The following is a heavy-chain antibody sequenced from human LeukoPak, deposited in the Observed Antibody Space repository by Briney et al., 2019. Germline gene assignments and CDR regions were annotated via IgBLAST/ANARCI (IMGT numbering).Heavy chain of an antibody. Sequence: GGSLRLSCAASGFTFSSYAMSWVSQAPGKGLEWVSAISGSGGSTYYADSVKGRFTISRDNSKNTMYLQMNSLRAEDAGVYFCAKGHRGSGSYPNYFDYWGQGTLVTVSS. CDR3: AKGHRGSGSYPNYFDY. CDR1: GFTFSSYA. CDR2: ISGSGGST. V-gene: IGHV3-23*01. D-gene: IGHD3-10*01. J-gene: IGHJ4*02.